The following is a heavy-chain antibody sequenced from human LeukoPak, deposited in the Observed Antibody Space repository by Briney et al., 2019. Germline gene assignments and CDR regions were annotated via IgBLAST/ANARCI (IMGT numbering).Heavy chain of an antibody. D-gene: IGHD6-19*01. CDR2: MNPNSGNT. V-gene: IGHV1-8*01. J-gene: IGHJ4*02. Sequence: ASVKVSCKAPGYTFTSYDINWVRQATGQGLEWMGWMNPNSGNTGYAQKFQGRVTMTRNTSISTAYMELSSLRSGDTAIYYCAKERSGGWPFDYWGQGTLVTVSS. CDR1: GYTFTSYD. CDR3: AKERSGGWPFDY.